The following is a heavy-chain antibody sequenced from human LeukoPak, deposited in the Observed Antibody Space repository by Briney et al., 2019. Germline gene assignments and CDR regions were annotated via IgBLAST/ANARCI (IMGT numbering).Heavy chain of an antibody. CDR3: VRGCTYCNWKTWFDP. Sequence: GGSLRLSCVTSGFTLNVYDMHWVRQAKGKGLEWVSAIGTLHDAYHPDSVKGRFTISRENARNSLYLQMNSLTAGDTAVYYCVRGCTYCNWKTWFDPWGQGTLVTVSS. D-gene: IGHD2/OR15-2a*01. V-gene: IGHV3-13*01. J-gene: IGHJ5*02. CDR1: GFTLNVYD. CDR2: IGTLHDA.